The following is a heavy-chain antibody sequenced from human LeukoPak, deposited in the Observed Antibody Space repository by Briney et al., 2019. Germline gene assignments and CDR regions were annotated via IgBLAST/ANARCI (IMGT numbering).Heavy chain of an antibody. CDR3: AKEGRYNWNSPISTTFFDY. CDR2: ISGSGGST. V-gene: IGHV3-23*01. D-gene: IGHD1-7*01. J-gene: IGHJ4*02. CDR1: GFTFSSYA. Sequence: GGSLRLSCAASGFTFSSYAMSWVRQAPGKGLEWVSAISGSGGSTYYADSVKGRFTISRDNSKNTLYLQMNSLRAEDTAVCYCAKEGRYNWNSPISTTFFDYWGQGTLVTVSS.